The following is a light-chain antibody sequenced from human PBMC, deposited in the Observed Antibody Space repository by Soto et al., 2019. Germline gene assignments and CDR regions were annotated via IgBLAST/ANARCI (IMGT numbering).Light chain of an antibody. CDR1: NIGTKS. CDR3: QVWDNPSAHVV. Sequence: SYELTQPPSVSVAPGQTARITCGGNNIGTKSVHWYQQKPGQAPVLVVYDDYDRPSWIPERFSGSNPGNTATLTISTVEAGDEADYYCQVWDNPSAHVVFGGGTKVTVL. CDR2: DDY. V-gene: IGLV3-21*02. J-gene: IGLJ3*02.